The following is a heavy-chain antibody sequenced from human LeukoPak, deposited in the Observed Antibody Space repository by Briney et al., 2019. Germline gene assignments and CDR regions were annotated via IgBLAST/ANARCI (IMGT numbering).Heavy chain of an antibody. CDR3: AGEPPFSSWYPDY. V-gene: IGHV3-48*04. CDR2: ISSSSSTI. Sequence: GGSLRLSYAASGFTFSSYSMNWVRQAPGKGLEWVSYISSSSSTIYYADSVKGRFTISRDNAKNSLYLQMNSLRAEDTAVYYCAGEPPFSSWYPDYWGQGTLVTVSS. D-gene: IGHD6-13*01. CDR1: GFTFSSYS. J-gene: IGHJ4*02.